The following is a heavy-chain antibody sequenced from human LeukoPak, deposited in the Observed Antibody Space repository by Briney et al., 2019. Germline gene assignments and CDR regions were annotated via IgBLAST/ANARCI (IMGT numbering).Heavy chain of an antibody. V-gene: IGHV1-2*02. CDR3: ARARGYSYGLEGPFGD. J-gene: IGHJ4*02. CDR1: GYTFTGYY. D-gene: IGHD5-18*01. CDR2: INPNSGGT. Sequence: ASVKVSCKASGYTFTGYYMHWVRQAPGQGLEWMGWINPNSGGTNYAQKFQGRVTMTRDTSISTAYMELSSLRSEDTAVYYCARARGYSYGLEGPFGDWGQGTLVTVSS.